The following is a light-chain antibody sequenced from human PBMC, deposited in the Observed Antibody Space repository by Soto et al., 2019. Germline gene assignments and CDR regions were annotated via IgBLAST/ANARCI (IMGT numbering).Light chain of an antibody. CDR3: CSYAGSSTLYV. CDR2: EGS. CDR1: SSDVGSYNL. J-gene: IGLJ1*01. V-gene: IGLV2-23*01. Sequence: ALTQPASVSGSPGQSITISCTGTSSDVGSYNLVSWYQQHPGKAPKLMIYEGSKRPSGVSNRFSGSKSGNTASLTISGLQAEDEADYYCCSYAGSSTLYVLGTGTKLTVL.